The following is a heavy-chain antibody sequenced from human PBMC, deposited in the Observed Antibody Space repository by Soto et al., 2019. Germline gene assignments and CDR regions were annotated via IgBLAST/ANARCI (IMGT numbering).Heavy chain of an antibody. CDR1: GFTFSSYA. CDR2: ISYDGSNK. D-gene: IGHD3-22*01. V-gene: IGHV3-30-3*01. J-gene: IGHJ4*02. CDR3: ARGYYDSSGYALIFYFDY. Sequence: QPGGSLRLSCAASGFTFSSYAMHWVRQAPGKGLEWVAVISYDGSNKYYADSVKGRFTISRDNSKNTLYLQMNSLRAEDTAVYYCARGYYDSSGYALIFYFDYWGQGTLVTVSS.